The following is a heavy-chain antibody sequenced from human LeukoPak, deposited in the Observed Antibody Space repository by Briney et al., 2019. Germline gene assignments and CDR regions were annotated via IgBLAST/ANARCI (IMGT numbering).Heavy chain of an antibody. J-gene: IGHJ4*02. Sequence: PGGSLRLSCAASGFTFSSYAMSWVRQAPGKGLEWVSAISGSGGSTYCADSVKVRFTISRDNSKNTLYLQMNSLRAEDTAVYYCAKVLRFLLSYFDYWGQGTLVTVSS. D-gene: IGHD3-3*01. V-gene: IGHV3-23*01. CDR3: AKVLRFLLSYFDY. CDR2: ISGSGGST. CDR1: GFTFSSYA.